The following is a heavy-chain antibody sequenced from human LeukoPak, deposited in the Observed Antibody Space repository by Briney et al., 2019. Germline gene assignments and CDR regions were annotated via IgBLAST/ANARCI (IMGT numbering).Heavy chain of an antibody. V-gene: IGHV3-48*04. CDR3: ARVQSSPKTGHLRAFDI. Sequence: GGSLRLSYAPSGFTFSSSSMNWVRQAPGKGLEWVSYISSSSSTKYYADSVKGRFTISRDNAKNSLYLQMNSLRAEDTAVYYCARVQSSPKTGHLRAFDIWGQGTMVTVSS. CDR1: GFTFSSSS. CDR2: ISSSSSTK. J-gene: IGHJ3*02. D-gene: IGHD7-27*01.